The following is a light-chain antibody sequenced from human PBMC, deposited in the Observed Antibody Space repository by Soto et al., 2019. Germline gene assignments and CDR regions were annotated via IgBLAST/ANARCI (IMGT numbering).Light chain of an antibody. V-gene: IGLV2-14*03. CDR1: SSDIGAYEH. CDR3: ASKPTSSTVL. Sequence: QSALTQPSSMSGSPGQSITISCTGTSSDIGAYEHVSWYQQRPGRAPKVLIYDVRIRPSEVSNRFSGSKSGDTASLTISGLQAEDEAVYYCASKPTSSTVLFGGGTKLTVL. CDR2: DVR. J-gene: IGLJ2*01.